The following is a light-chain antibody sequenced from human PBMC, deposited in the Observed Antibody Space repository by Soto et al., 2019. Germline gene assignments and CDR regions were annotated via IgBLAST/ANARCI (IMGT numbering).Light chain of an antibody. V-gene: IGLV2-11*01. Sequence: QSALTQPRPVSGSPGQSVTISCTGTSSDVGGYNYVSWYQQHPGKAPKLMIYDVSKRPSGVPDRFSGSKSGNTASLTISGLQAEDEADYYCCSYAGSYTDVFGTGTKLTVL. J-gene: IGLJ1*01. CDR1: SSDVGGYNY. CDR2: DVS. CDR3: CSYAGSYTDV.